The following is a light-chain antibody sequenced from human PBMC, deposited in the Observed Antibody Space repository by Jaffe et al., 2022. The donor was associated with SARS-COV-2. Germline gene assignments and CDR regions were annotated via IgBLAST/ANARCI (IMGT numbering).Light chain of an antibody. J-gene: IGLJ3*02. V-gene: IGLV1-44*01. CDR3: AAWDDSLNGLNWV. CDR2: NDN. Sequence: QSVLAQPPSTSGTPGQRVTVSCSGSRSNIGTNTVNWYQQLPGTAPKLVIYNDNQRPSGVPDRFSGSKSGTSASLAITGLQSEDEAIYYCAAWDDSLNGLNWVFGGGTKLTVL. CDR1: RSNIGTNT.